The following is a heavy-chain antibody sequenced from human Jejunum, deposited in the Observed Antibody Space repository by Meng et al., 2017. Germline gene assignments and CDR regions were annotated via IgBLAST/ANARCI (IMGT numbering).Heavy chain of an antibody. D-gene: IGHD3-22*01. CDR3: ARSGGFSSEYP. V-gene: IGHV3-30*01. Sequence: GGYAMHWVRQAPGKVLEWVAGVSFDGTETFYADSVKGRFTISRDNSKNTLFLQMNGLRAEDTAMYYCARSGGFSSEYPWGQGTLVTVSS. CDR2: VSFDGTET. J-gene: IGHJ5*02. CDR1: GGYA.